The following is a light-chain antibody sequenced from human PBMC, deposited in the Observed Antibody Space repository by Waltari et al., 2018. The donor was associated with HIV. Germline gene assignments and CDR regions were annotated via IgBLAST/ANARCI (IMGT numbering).Light chain of an antibody. Sequence: QSVLTQPPSASGTPGQRVTISCSGSSSNIGSNSVYWYQQLPGTAPKLLLVRNNPRPSGFPDRSSGSKSGTSASLAISGLRSGDEADYYCAAWDDSLSGLVFGGGTKLTVL. CDR1: SSNIGSNS. CDR3: AAWDDSLSGLV. CDR2: RNN. J-gene: IGLJ2*01. V-gene: IGLV1-47*01.